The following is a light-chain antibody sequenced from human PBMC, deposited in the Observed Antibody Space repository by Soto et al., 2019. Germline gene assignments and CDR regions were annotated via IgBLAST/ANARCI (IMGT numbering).Light chain of an antibody. CDR1: QSVSSSY. J-gene: IGKJ1*01. CDR3: HQYDTSPKT. Sequence: EIVLTQSPGTLSLSPGERATLSCRASQSVSSSYLAWYQHKPGQAPRLLIYGVSSRATGIPDRFSGGGSGTHFTLTISRLEPEDFAVYYCHQYDTSPKTFGQGTKVEIK. CDR2: GVS. V-gene: IGKV3-20*01.